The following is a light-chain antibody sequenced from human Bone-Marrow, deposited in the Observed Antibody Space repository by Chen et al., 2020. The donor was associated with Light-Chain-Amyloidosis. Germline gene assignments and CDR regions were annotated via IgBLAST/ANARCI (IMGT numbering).Light chain of an antibody. J-gene: IGLJ3*02. Sequence: SYVLTQPSSVSVAPGQTATIACGGNNIGSTSGHWYQQTPGQAPLLVVYDDSDRPSGIPGRLSGTNSGTTATLTISRVEAGEEADYCCQVWDRSSDRPVFGGGTKLTVL. CDR1: NIGSTS. V-gene: IGLV3-21*02. CDR2: DDS. CDR3: QVWDRSSDRPV.